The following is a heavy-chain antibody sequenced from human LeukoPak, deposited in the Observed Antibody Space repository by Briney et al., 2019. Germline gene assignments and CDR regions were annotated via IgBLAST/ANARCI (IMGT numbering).Heavy chain of an antibody. J-gene: IGHJ6*03. V-gene: IGHV4-34*01. D-gene: IGHD3-3*01. CDR2: INHSGST. CDR1: GGSFSGYY. Sequence: SETLSLTCAVHGGSFSGYYWSWIRQPPGKGLEWIGEINHSGSTNYNPSLKSRVTISVDTSKNQFSLKLSSVTAADTAVYYCARGRITIFGVVIYYYYYMDVWGKGTTVTVSS. CDR3: ARGRITIFGVVIYYYYYMDV.